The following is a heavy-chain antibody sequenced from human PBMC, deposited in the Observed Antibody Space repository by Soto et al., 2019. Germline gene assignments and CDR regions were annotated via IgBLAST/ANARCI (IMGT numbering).Heavy chain of an antibody. Sequence: QVQLVQSGAEVKNPGSSVRVSCTASGGTFSSYTLNWVRQAPGQGLEWMGRIIPILSMSTYAQKFQGRVSIIADKSTTTAYMTLSSLRSDDTAIYYCARSYGSGSRPFDYWGQGTLVTVSS. D-gene: IGHD3-10*01. CDR2: IIPILSMS. J-gene: IGHJ4*02. CDR1: GGTFSSYT. V-gene: IGHV1-69*02. CDR3: ARSYGSGSRPFDY.